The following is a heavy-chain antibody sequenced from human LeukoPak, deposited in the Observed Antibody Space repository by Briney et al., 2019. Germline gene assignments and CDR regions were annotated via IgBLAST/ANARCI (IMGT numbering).Heavy chain of an antibody. CDR3: AREGEIGYDLSDY. CDR2: INPSGGST. D-gene: IGHD5-12*01. J-gene: IGHJ4*02. V-gene: IGHV1-46*01. CDR1: GYTFTNYY. Sequence: ASVKVSCKASGYTFTNYYMNWVRQAPGQGLEWMGIINPSGGSTSYAQKFQGRVTVTRDTSTSTVYMELSSLRSEDTAMYYCAREGEIGYDLSDYWGQGTLVTVSS.